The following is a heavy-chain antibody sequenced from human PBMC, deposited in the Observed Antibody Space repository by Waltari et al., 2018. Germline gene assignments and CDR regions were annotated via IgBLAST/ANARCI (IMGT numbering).Heavy chain of an antibody. D-gene: IGHD3-10*01. CDR3: ARGPGSYYIWASGWFDP. CDR2: INHSGST. Sequence: QVQLPQWGAGLLKPSETLSLTCAVYGGSFSGYYWSWITRPPGKGLEWIGEINHSGSTNYNPSLKSRVTISVDTSKNQFSLKLSSVTAADTAVYYCARGPGSYYIWASGWFDPWGQGTLVTVSS. V-gene: IGHV4-34*01. J-gene: IGHJ5*02. CDR1: GGSFSGYY.